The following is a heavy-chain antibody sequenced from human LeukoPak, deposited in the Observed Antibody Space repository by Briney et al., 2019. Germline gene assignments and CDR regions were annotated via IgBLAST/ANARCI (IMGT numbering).Heavy chain of an antibody. CDR1: GFTLSDNY. CDR3: ARDRNYYHY. J-gene: IGHJ4*02. CDR2: ISGNGGVI. D-gene: IGHD1-7*01. V-gene: IGHV3-11*04. Sequence: PGGPLRLSCAAPGFTLSDNYMTWVRQAPGKGLEWLSYISGNGGVIQYADSVKGRFTISRDNAKNSLYLQMNSLRAEDTAVYYCARDRNYYHYWGQGTLVTVSS.